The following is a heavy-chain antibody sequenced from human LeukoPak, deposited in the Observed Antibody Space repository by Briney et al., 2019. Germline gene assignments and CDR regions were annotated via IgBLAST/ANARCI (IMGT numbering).Heavy chain of an antibody. V-gene: IGHV3-23*01. J-gene: IGHJ4*02. CDR3: AKALTVLRFLEWLLFFDY. D-gene: IGHD3-3*01. CDR2: ISGSGGST. Sequence: GGSLRLSCAASGFTFSSYAMSWVRQAPGKGLEWVSAISGSGGSTYYADSVKGRFTISRDNSKNTLYLQMNSLRAEDTAAYYCAKALTVLRFLEWLLFFDYWGQGTLVTVSS. CDR1: GFTFSSYA.